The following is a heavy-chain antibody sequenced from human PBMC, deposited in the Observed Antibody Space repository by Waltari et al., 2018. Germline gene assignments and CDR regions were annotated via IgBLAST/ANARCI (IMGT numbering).Heavy chain of an antibody. Sequence: EVQLVETGGGLIQPGGSLRLSCAASGFTVRGNYMTWVRQAPGKGLEWVSIIYSGGSTYYADSVKGRFTISRDNSKNMLYLQMNSLRAEDMAVYCCAASGYSSGWDFDYWGQGTLVTVSS. CDR2: IYSGGST. CDR3: AASGYSSGWDFDY. D-gene: IGHD6-19*01. CDR1: GFTVRGNY. V-gene: IGHV3-53*02. J-gene: IGHJ4*02.